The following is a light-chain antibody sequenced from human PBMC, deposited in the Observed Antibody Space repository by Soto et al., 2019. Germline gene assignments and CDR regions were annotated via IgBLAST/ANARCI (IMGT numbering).Light chain of an antibody. V-gene: IGLV2-8*01. Sequence: QSALTQPPSASGSPGQSVTISCTGTSSDVGGYNYVSWYQQHPGKAPKLIIYEVYKRPSGVPVRFSGSKSGNTAALTVSGLQAEDEADYYCSSYVGTNSYVFGTGTKLTVL. CDR2: EVY. CDR1: SSDVGGYNY. J-gene: IGLJ1*01. CDR3: SSYVGTNSYV.